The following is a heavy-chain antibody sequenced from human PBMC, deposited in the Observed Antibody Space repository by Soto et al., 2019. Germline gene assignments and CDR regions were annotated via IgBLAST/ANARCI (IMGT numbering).Heavy chain of an antibody. Sequence: QLQLQESGPGLVKPSETLSLTCTVSGGSISSSSYYWGWIRQPPGKGLEWIGSIYYSGSTYYNPSLNSRVTISVDTSKNQFSLKLSSVTAADTAVYYCASTAARSTYNWFDPWGQGTLVTVSS. D-gene: IGHD6-6*01. CDR1: GGSISSSSYY. J-gene: IGHJ5*02. CDR2: IYYSGST. CDR3: ASTAARSTYNWFDP. V-gene: IGHV4-39*01.